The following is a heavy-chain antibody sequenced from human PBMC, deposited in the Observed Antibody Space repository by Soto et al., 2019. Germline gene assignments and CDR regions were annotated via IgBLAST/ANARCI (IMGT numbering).Heavy chain of an antibody. Sequence: PGGSLRLSCAASGFTYSSYSMNWVRQAPGKGLEWVSYISTTGSTIYYADSVRGRFTMSRDNVKNSLYLQMNSLRDEDTAVYYCARDPKHCSGGSCYWGNYYYGMDVWGQGTTVTVSS. CDR3: ARDPKHCSGGSCYWGNYYYGMDV. CDR1: GFTYSSYS. J-gene: IGHJ6*02. V-gene: IGHV3-48*02. D-gene: IGHD2-15*01. CDR2: ISTTGSTI.